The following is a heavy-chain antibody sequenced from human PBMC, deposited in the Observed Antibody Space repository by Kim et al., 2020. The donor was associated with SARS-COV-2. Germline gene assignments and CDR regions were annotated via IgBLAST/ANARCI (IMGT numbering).Heavy chain of an antibody. Sequence: RPSFQGQVTISADKSIRTAYLQWSSLKDSDTAMYYCARGGFGGYFDCLDYWGQGTLVTVSS. V-gene: IGHV5-51*01. D-gene: IGHD3-9*01. CDR3: ARGGFGGYFDCLDY. J-gene: IGHJ4*02.